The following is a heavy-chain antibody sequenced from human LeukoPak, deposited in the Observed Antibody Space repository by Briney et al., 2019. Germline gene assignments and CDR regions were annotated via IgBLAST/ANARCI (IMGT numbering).Heavy chain of an antibody. D-gene: IGHD3-22*01. J-gene: IGHJ3*02. CDR2: ISGSGGST. CDR1: RFTFSSYA. V-gene: IGHV3-23*01. CDR3: ARDSRLYSSGDAFDI. Sequence: PGGPLRLSCAASRFTFSSYAMSWVRQAPGKGLEWVSAISGSGGSTYYADSVKGRFTISRDNSKNTLYLQMNSLRAEDTAVYYCARDSRLYSSGDAFDIWGQGTTVTVSS.